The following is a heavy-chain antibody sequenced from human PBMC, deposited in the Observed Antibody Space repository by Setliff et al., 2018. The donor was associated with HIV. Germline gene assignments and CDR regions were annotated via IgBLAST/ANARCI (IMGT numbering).Heavy chain of an antibody. J-gene: IGHJ3*02. Sequence: GASVKVSCKASGYTFTSYAMNWVRQAPGQGLEWMGMINTSTGNPTYAQGFTGRFVFSLDTSVSTAYLQISSLKAEDTAVYYCARDPPSPLDAFDIWGQGTMVTVSS. V-gene: IGHV7-4-1*02. CDR3: ARDPPSPLDAFDI. CDR1: GYTFTSYA. CDR2: INTSTGNP.